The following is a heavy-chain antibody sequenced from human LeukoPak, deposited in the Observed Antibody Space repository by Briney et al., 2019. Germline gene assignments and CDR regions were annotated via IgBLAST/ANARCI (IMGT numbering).Heavy chain of an antibody. D-gene: IGHD3-3*01. J-gene: IGHJ5*02. CDR2: ISGSDGRT. CDR1: GFSFSNYA. CDR3: AKDGYDFWSAYQIDL. Sequence: SGGSLRLSCAASGFSFSNYAMTWVRQAPGKGLGWVAAISGSDGRTYYSDSVTGRFTTSRDNSKNTLYLQMTRLRSDETAVYYCAKDGYDFWSAYQIDLWGQGTLVTVSS. V-gene: IGHV3-23*01.